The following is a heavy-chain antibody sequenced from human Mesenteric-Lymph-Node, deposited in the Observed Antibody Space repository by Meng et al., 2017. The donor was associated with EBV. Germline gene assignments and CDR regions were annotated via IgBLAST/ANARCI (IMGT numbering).Heavy chain of an antibody. D-gene: IGHD1-7*01. CDR1: RYRVSSNSAA. Sequence: QVPLQQSGPGLVKPSXXISLTCASSRYRVSSNSAAWNWIRQSPSIGLEWLGRTYYRSKWYNDYAVSVKSRITISPDTSKNQFSLQLNSVTPEDTAVYYCASSRPLAGNWNYHYWGQGTLVTVSS. J-gene: IGHJ4*02. V-gene: IGHV6-1*01. CDR2: TYYRSKWYN. CDR3: ASSRPLAGNWNYHY.